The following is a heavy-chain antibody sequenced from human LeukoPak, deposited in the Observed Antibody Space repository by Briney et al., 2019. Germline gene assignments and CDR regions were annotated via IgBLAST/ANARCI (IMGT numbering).Heavy chain of an antibody. CDR2: INPSGGST. J-gene: IGHJ4*02. V-gene: IGHV1-46*01. Sequence: ASVKVSCTASGYTFTNSYIHWVRQAPGHGLEWMGIINPSGGSTSYPQKFQGRVTVTRDTSTSTVYMELSSLRSEDTAAYYCARDPYGSGSYYSHFDYWGQGTLVTVSS. CDR1: GYTFTNSY. CDR3: ARDPYGSGSYYSHFDY. D-gene: IGHD3-10*01.